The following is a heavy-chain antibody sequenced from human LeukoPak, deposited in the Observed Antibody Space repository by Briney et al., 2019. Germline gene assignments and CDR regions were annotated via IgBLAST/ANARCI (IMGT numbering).Heavy chain of an antibody. CDR1: GFTFSSYG. V-gene: IGHV3-30*02. CDR2: IRYDGSNK. Sequence: GGSLRLSCAASGFTFSSYGMHWVRQAPGKGLEWVAFIRYDGSNKYYADSVKGRFTISRDNSKNTLYLQMNSLRAEDTAVYYCARGSGNDYYGSGPIDKWFDPWGQGTLVTVSS. J-gene: IGHJ5*02. D-gene: IGHD3-10*01. CDR3: ARGSGNDYYGSGPIDKWFDP.